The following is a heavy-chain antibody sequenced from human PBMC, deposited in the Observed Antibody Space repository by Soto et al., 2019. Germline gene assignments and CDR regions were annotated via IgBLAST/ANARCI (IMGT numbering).Heavy chain of an antibody. CDR1: GDTDTNYV. Sequence: QVQLVQSGAEVKEPGSSVKVSCKASGDTDTNYVISWVRQAPGQGLEWMGGIFPKFGTTYSAQKLQDRLTITADESTSTDYMQLSSLRLDDTAVYYCEAEMTFGKLSVVWGQGTTVTVSS. J-gene: IGHJ6*02. CDR2: IFPKFGTT. V-gene: IGHV1-69*01. D-gene: IGHD3-16*02. CDR3: EAEMTFGKLSVV.